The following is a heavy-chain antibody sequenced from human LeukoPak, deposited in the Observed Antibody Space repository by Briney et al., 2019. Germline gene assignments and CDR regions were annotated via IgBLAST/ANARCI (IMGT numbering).Heavy chain of an antibody. D-gene: IGHD1-26*01. CDR3: ARGSPNWVGATSHFDY. CDR2: INPSGGST. V-gene: IGHV1-46*01. Sequence: GASVKVSCKASGYTFTSYYMHWVRQAPGQGLEWMGIINPSGGSTSYPQKFQGRVTMNRDPSTSTVYMELSRLRSEDPAVYYCARGSPNWVGATSHFDYWGQGTLVTVSS. J-gene: IGHJ4*02. CDR1: GYTFTSYY.